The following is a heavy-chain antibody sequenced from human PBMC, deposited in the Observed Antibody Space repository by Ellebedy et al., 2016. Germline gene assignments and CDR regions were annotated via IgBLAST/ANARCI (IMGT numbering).Heavy chain of an antibody. CDR2: ISAGGDNT. CDR1: GSTFSNYF. CDR3: RQGHYFDQ. Sequence: GGSLRLSXATSGSTFSNYFMTWIRQAPGKGLEWVATISAGGDNTFFADSVKGRFTISRDNSKNTLYLQMNNLRVEDTALYYCRQGHYFDQWGQGALVTVSA. J-gene: IGHJ4*02. V-gene: IGHV3-23*01.